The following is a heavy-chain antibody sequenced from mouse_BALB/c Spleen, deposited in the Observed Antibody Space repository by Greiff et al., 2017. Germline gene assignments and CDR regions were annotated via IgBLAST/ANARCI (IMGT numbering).Heavy chain of an antibody. CDR1: GFTFSSYG. J-gene: IGHJ3*01. Sequence: EVQLVESGGDLVKPGGSLKLSCAASGFTFSSYGMSWVRQTPDKRLEWVATISSGGSYTYYPDSVTGRFTISRDNAKNTLYLQMSSLKSEDTAMYYCARHGAYYGNYSWFAYWGQGTLVTVSA. CDR2: ISSGGSYT. D-gene: IGHD2-10*01. CDR3: ARHGAYYGNYSWFAY. V-gene: IGHV5-6*01.